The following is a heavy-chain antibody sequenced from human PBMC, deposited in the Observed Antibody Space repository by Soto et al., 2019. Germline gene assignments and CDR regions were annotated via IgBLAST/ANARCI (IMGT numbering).Heavy chain of an antibody. V-gene: IGHV1-69*13. D-gene: IGHD2-21*02. CDR3: TRFQYCGGDCYLGGYYSHYGMDV. CDR1: GGAVRRYA. J-gene: IGHJ6*02. Sequence: SVKGSCKAAGGAVRRYASGWVRQAPGEGLEWMGGIIPIFGTANYAQKFQGRVTITADESTSTAYMELISLRSEDTAVYYCTRFQYCGGDCYLGGYYSHYGMDVRG. CDR2: IIPIFGTA.